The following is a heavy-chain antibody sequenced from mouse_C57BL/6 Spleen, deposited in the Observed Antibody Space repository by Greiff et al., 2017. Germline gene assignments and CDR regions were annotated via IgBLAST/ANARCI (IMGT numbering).Heavy chain of an antibody. CDR3: ARGPTVVARYFDV. CDR2: ISSGSSTI. CDR1: GFSFSDYG. D-gene: IGHD1-1*01. V-gene: IGHV5-17*01. Sequence: EVQLVESGGGLVKPGGSLKLSCAASGFSFSDYGMHWVRQAPEKGLEWVAYISSGSSTIYYADTVKGRFTISRDNAKNTLFLQMTSLRSEDTAMYYCARGPTVVARYFDVWGTGTTVTVSS. J-gene: IGHJ1*03.